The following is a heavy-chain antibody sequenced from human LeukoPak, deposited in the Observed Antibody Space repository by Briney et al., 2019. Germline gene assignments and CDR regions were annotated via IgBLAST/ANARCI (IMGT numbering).Heavy chain of an antibody. J-gene: IGHJ5*02. D-gene: IGHD2-2*01. Sequence: SETLSLTCAVYGGSFSGYYWSWIRQPPGKGLEWIGEINHSGSTNYNPPLKSRVTISVDTSKNQFSLKLSSVTAADTAVYYCARGRVPAAMWFDPWGQGTLVTVSS. CDR2: INHSGST. CDR3: ARGRVPAAMWFDP. V-gene: IGHV4-34*01. CDR1: GGSFSGYY.